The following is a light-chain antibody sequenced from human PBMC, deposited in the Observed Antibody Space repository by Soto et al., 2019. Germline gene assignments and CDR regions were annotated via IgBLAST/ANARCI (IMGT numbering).Light chain of an antibody. CDR1: SSNIGPNA. CDR3: AAWDDSLNGLV. V-gene: IGLV1-44*01. CDR2: NNN. J-gene: IGLJ1*01. Sequence: QPVLTQPPSASGTPGQTVTISCSGSSSNIGPNAVNWYQQLPGTAPKLLLYNNNQRPSGVSDRFSGSKSGTSASLAISGLQSDDEADYHCAAWDDSLNGLVFGTGTKVTVL.